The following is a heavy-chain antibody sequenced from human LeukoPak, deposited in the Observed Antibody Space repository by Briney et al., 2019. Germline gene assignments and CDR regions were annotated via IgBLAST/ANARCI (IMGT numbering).Heavy chain of an antibody. D-gene: IGHD3-10*01. CDR2: IYYNGST. V-gene: IGHV4-59*01. J-gene: IGHJ4*02. CDR1: GGSISGYY. Sequence: SVTLSLTCTVSGGSISGYYWSWIRQSPGKGLEWIGYIYYNGSTTYNPSLKSRVTISVDTSKRQFSVKLSSVTAADTAVYYCARDRFTMVRGIIPGYWGQGTLVTVSS. CDR3: ARDRFTMVRGIIPGY.